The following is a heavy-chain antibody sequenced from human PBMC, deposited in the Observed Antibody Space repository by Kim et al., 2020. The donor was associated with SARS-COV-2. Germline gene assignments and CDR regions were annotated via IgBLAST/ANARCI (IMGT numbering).Heavy chain of an antibody. V-gene: IGHV1-2*02. J-gene: IGHJ5*02. CDR3: AREGASSGWYYWFDP. D-gene: IGHD6-19*01. Sequence: QKFQGRVTMTRDTSISTAYMELSRLRSDDTAVYYCAREGASSGWYYWFDPWGQGTLVTVSS.